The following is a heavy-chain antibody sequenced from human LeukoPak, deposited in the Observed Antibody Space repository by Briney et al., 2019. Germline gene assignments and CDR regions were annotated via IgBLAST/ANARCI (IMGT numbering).Heavy chain of an antibody. Sequence: GSLRLSCAASGFTFSSYAMSWVRQAPGKGLEWVANIKQDASEIYYVASVRGRFTISRDNAKNSVFLQMNSLRAEDTAVYYCATDGGPFDNWGQGILVTVSS. J-gene: IGHJ4*02. V-gene: IGHV3-7*01. CDR3: ATDGGPFDN. D-gene: IGHD3-10*01. CDR1: GFTFSSYA. CDR2: IKQDASEI.